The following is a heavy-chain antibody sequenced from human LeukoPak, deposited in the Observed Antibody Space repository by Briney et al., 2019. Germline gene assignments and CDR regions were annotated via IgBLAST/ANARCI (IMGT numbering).Heavy chain of an antibody. CDR1: GFTVSSNH. J-gene: IGHJ6*02. CDR3: ARDPSSFGLDV. CDR2: IYSGGST. Sequence: GGSLRLSCAASGFTVSSNHMSWVRQAPGKGLEWVSIIYSGGSTYYADSVEGRFTISRDNSKNTLYLQMNGLRAEDTAVYYCARDPSSFGLDVWGQGTTVTVSS. D-gene: IGHD6-6*01. V-gene: IGHV3-66*01.